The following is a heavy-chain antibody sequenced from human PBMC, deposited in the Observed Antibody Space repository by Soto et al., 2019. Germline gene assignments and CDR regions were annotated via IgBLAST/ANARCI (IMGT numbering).Heavy chain of an antibody. CDR2: IISSSSAI. Sequence: GGSLRLSCVASGFTFTSYSMNWVRQAPGKGLEWVSYIISSSSAIHYADSVKGRFTISRDNDKNSVYLQMNSLRDEDTAVYYCARAASPKRYVYAYWEQGSLDIVST. D-gene: IGHD5-18*01. CDR3: ARAASPKRYVYAY. CDR1: GFTFTSYS. J-gene: IGHJ4*02. V-gene: IGHV3-48*02.